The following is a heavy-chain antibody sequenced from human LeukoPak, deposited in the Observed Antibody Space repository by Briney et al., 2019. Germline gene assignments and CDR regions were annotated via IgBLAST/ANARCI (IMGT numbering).Heavy chain of an antibody. CDR1: GFTFSSYA. Sequence: GGSLRLSCAASGFTFSSYAMSWVRQAPGKGLEWVSAISGSGGSTYYADSVKGRFTISRDNSKNTLYLQMNSLRAEDTAVYYCAKIQNRYCSGGNCFDYFDYWGQGTLVTVSS. J-gene: IGHJ4*02. CDR3: AKIQNRYCSGGNCFDYFDY. D-gene: IGHD2-15*01. CDR2: ISGSGGST. V-gene: IGHV3-23*01.